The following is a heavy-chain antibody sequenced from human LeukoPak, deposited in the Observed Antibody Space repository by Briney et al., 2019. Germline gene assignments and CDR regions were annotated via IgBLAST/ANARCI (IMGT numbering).Heavy chain of an antibody. Sequence: PGGSLRLSCAVSGFIFSDYEMNWVRQAPGKGLEWVSFISSNGRKIYYADSVKGRFTISRDNAKNSLYLQMNSLRADDTAIYYCARGPRDPTEYCSRGACAPTYEVWGQGALVTVSS. V-gene: IGHV3-48*03. CDR2: ISSNGRKI. D-gene: IGHD2-15*01. CDR1: GFIFSDYE. J-gene: IGHJ4*02. CDR3: ARGPRDPTEYCSRGACAPTYEV.